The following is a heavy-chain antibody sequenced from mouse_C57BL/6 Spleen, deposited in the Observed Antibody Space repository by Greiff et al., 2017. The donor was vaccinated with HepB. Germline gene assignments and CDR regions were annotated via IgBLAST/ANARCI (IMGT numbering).Heavy chain of an antibody. CDR3: TSLYDYEYYYAMDY. CDR1: GFNIKDYY. Sequence: VHVKQSGAELVRPGASVKLSCTASGFNIKDYYMHWVKQRPEQGLEWIGRIDPEDGDTEYAPKFQGKATMTADTSSNTAYLQLSSLTSEDTAVYYCTSLYDYEYYYAMDYWGQGTSVTVSS. D-gene: IGHD2-4*01. V-gene: IGHV14-1*01. J-gene: IGHJ4*01. CDR2: IDPEDGDT.